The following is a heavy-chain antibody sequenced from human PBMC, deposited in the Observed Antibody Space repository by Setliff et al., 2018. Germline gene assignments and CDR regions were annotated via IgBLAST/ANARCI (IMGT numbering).Heavy chain of an antibody. CDR3: ARGGVTAVWDLTD. V-gene: IGHV4-59*01. D-gene: IGHD2-21*02. J-gene: IGHJ4*02. CDR1: TASMTYYY. Sequence: SETLSLTCSVSTASMTYYYWSWIRQPPGKGLEWIGYVFFTGDTDYNPSLGSRFTISLDRSKTQFSLKLSSVTAADTAVYYCARGGVTAVWDLTDWGQGTLVTVSS. CDR2: VFFTGDT.